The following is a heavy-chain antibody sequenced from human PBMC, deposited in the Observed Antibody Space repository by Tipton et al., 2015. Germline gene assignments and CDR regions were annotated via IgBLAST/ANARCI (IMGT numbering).Heavy chain of an antibody. D-gene: IGHD4-23*01. CDR1: GGSFSDYY. Sequence: GLVKPSETLSLTCTVSGGSFSDYYWSWIRQSPGEGLEWIGYIYYSGSTNYNPSLRSRVAMSMDTSKNQFSLKLNSVTASDTAVYYCARARGRHGGLFDSWGQGILVTVSS. V-gene: IGHV4-59*01. J-gene: IGHJ4*02. CDR2: IYYSGST. CDR3: ARARGRHGGLFDS.